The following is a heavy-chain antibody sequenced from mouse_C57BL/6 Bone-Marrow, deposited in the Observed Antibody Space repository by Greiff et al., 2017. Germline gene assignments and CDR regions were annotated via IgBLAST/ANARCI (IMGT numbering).Heavy chain of an antibody. CDR1: GYTFTSYW. CDR3: AYYSNSFAY. CDR2: IYPSDSET. D-gene: IGHD2-5*01. J-gene: IGHJ3*01. Sequence: VQLQQPGAELVRPGSSVKLSCKASGYTFTSYWMDWVKQRPGQGLEWIGNIYPSDSETHYNQKFKDKATLTVDKSSSTAYMQLSSLTSEDSAVNYCAYYSNSFAYWGQGTLVTVSA. V-gene: IGHV1-61*01.